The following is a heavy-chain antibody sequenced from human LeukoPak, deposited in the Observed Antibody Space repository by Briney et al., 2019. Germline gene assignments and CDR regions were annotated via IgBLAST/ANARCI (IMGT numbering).Heavy chain of an antibody. CDR1: GFTFSSYA. Sequence: GGSLRLSCAASGFTFSSYAMGWVRQAPGKGLEGVSAISGSGGSTYYADSVKGRFTISRDNSKNTLYLQMNSLRAEDTAVYYCAKDRGVRGVHSPAGDYWGQGTLVTVSS. CDR3: AKDRGVRGVHSPAGDY. J-gene: IGHJ4*02. D-gene: IGHD3-10*01. CDR2: ISGSGGST. V-gene: IGHV3-23*01.